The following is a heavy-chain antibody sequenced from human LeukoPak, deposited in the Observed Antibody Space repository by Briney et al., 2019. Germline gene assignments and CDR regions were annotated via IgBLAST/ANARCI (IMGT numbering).Heavy chain of an antibody. CDR2: INPNSGGT. D-gene: IGHD2-2*01. V-gene: IGHV1-2*02. CDR1: GYTFTGYY. CDR3: ARYCSSTSCRYPTDY. J-gene: IGHJ4*02. Sequence: ASVKVSCKASGYTFTGYYMHWVRQAPGQGLEWMGWINPNSGGTNYAQKLQGRVTMTTDTSTSTAYMELRSLRSDDTAVYYCARYCSSTSCRYPTDYWGQGTLVTVSS.